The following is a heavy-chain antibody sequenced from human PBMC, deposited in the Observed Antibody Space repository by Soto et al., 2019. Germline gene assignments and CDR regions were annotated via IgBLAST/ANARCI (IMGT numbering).Heavy chain of an antibody. CDR3: ARGAFYCISTSCRHYYYYGMDV. CDR2: IYYSGST. J-gene: IGHJ6*02. V-gene: IGHV4-31*03. CDR1: GGSISSGGYY. Sequence: PSETLSLTCTVSGGSISSGGYYWSWIRQHPGKGLEWIGYIYYSGSTYYNPSLKSRVTISVDTSKNQFSLKLSSVTAADTAVYYCARGAFYCISTSCRHYYYYGMDVWGQGTTVTVSS. D-gene: IGHD2-2*01.